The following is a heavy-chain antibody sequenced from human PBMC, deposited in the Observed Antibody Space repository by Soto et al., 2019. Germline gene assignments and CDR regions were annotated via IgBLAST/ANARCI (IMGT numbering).Heavy chain of an antibody. CDR1: GGTFSSYA. D-gene: IGHD1-1*01. V-gene: IGHV1-69*12. CDR3: ARAGGGNWNDGRDIH. CDR2: IIPIFGTA. Sequence: QVQLVQSGAEVKKPGSSVKVSCKASGGTFSSYAISWVRQAPGQGLEWMGGIIPIFGTANYAQKFQGRVTIXGDXSXSTAYMELSSLRSEDTAVYYCARAGGGNWNDGRDIHWGQGTLVTVSS. J-gene: IGHJ4*02.